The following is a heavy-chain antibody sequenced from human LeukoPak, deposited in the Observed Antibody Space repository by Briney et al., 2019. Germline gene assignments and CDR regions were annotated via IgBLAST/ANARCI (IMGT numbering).Heavy chain of an antibody. V-gene: IGHV4-39*01. D-gene: IGHD6-19*01. CDR1: GGSISSSSYY. Sequence: PSETLSLTCTVSGGSISSSSYYWGWIRQPPGKGLEWIGSIYYSGSTYYNPSLKSRVTISVDTSKNQFSLKLSSVTAADTAVYYCARIPLAVAGTFDHWGQGTLLTVSS. CDR3: ARIPLAVAGTFDH. CDR2: IYYSGST. J-gene: IGHJ4*02.